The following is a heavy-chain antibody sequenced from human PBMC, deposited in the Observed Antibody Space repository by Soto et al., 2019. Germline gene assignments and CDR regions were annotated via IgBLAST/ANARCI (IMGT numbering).Heavy chain of an antibody. V-gene: IGHV3-21*01. Sequence: GGSLRLSCAASGFTFSSYSMNWVRQAPGKGLEWVSSISSSSSYIYYADSVKGRFTISRDNAKNSLYLQMNSLRAEDTAVYYCARDQNYDILTGYSSLDYYYYGMDVWGQGTTVTVSS. D-gene: IGHD3-9*01. J-gene: IGHJ6*02. CDR1: GFTFSSYS. CDR3: ARDQNYDILTGYSSLDYYYYGMDV. CDR2: ISSSSSYI.